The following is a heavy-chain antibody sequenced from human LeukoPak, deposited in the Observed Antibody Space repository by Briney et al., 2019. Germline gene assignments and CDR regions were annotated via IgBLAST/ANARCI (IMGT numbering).Heavy chain of an antibody. CDR3: ARGYCYNSNCYGNFDF. J-gene: IGHJ4*02. CDR2: INPSGSST. V-gene: IGHV1-46*01. Sequence: ASVKVSCKASGYTFTTYYMHWVRQAPGQGLEWMGIINPSGSSTSNTQKFQGRVTMTRDTSTSTVYMELSSLRSEDTAVYYCARGYCYNSNCYGNFDFWGQETLVTVSS. CDR1: GYTFTTYY. D-gene: IGHD2-2*01.